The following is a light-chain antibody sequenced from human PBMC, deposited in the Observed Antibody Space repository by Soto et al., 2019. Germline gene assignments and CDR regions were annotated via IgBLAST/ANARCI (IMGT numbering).Light chain of an antibody. CDR3: SSYTSSSTLDV. V-gene: IGLV2-14*01. CDR2: DVS. CDR1: SSDVGGYNY. J-gene: IGLJ1*01. Sequence: LTQPASVSGSPGQSITISCTGTSSDVGGYNYVSWYQQRPGKAPKLMIYDVSNRPSGVSNRFSGSKSGNTASLAISGLQAEDEADYYCSSYTSSSTLDVFGTG.